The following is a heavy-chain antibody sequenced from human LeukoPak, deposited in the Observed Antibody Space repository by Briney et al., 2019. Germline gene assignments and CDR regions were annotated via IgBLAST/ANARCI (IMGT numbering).Heavy chain of an antibody. CDR3: ARGKWLVPYDY. J-gene: IGHJ4*02. CDR2: ISSSSSYI. V-gene: IGHV3-21*01. D-gene: IGHD6-19*01. Sequence: PXKGLXWVSSISSSSSYIYYADSVKGRFTISRDNAKNSLYLQMNSLRAEDTAVYYCARGKWLVPYDYWGQGTLVTVSS.